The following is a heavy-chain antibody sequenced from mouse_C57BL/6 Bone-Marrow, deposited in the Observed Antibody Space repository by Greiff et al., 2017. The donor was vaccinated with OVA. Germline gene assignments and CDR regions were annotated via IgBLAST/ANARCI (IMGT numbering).Heavy chain of an antibody. V-gene: IGHV3-6*01. J-gene: IGHJ1*03. CDR2: ISYDGSN. Sequence: EVQLQASGPGLVKPSQSLSLTCSVTGYSITSGYYWNWIRQFPGNKLEWMGYISYDGSNNYNPSLKNRISITRDTSKNQFFLKLNSVTTEDTATYYCARGGPDWYFDVWGTGTTVTVSS. CDR1: GYSITSGYY. CDR3: ARGGPDWYFDV.